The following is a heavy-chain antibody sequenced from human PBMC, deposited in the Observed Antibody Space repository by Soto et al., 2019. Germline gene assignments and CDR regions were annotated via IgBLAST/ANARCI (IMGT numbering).Heavy chain of an antibody. Sequence: ASVKVSCKASGYTLTSYAMHWVRQAPGQRLEWIRWINAGNDNTKYSQKFQVRVTITKDTSATTAYIVLSILRSEDTAVYYCARDLGGWPDYWGQGTLVTVSS. J-gene: IGHJ4*02. CDR1: GYTLTSYA. CDR2: INAGNDNT. V-gene: IGHV1-3*01. D-gene: IGHD2-15*01. CDR3: ARDLGGWPDY.